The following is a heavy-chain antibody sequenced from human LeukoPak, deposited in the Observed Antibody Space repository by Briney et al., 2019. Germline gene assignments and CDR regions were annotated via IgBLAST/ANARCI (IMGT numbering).Heavy chain of an antibody. Sequence: GGSLRLSCAASGFTFSSYWMYWVRQAPGKGLVWVSRIESDGSTTNYADSVKGRFTISRDNAKNTLYLQMNSLRAEDTAMYYCARDFYWGALDYWGQGTLVTVSS. CDR2: IESDGSTT. D-gene: IGHD2/OR15-2a*01. CDR1: GFTFSSYW. CDR3: ARDFYWGALDY. V-gene: IGHV3-74*01. J-gene: IGHJ4*02.